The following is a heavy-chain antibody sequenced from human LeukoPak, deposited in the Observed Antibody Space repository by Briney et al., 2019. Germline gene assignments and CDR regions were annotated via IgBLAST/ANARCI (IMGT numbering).Heavy chain of an antibody. CDR3: AREGGDPRWLDP. CDR1: GGSISSYY. D-gene: IGHD6-25*01. Sequence: SETLSLTCTVSGGSISSYYWSWIRQPPGKGLEWIGRINTSGSTNYNPSLRSRVTMSVNTSKNQFSLNLTSVTAADTAVYSCAREGGDPRWLDPWGQGTLVTVSS. J-gene: IGHJ5*02. V-gene: IGHV4-4*07. CDR2: INTSGST.